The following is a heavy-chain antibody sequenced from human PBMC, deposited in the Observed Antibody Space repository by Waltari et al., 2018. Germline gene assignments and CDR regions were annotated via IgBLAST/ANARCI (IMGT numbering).Heavy chain of an antibody. Sequence: QLQLQESGPGLVKPSETLSLTCTVSGGSISSSSYYWGWIRQPPGKGLEWIGSIYYSGGTYYNPSRKSRVPIAVDTSKNQFSLKLSSVTAADTAVYYCARLVDYGDYGGVGAFDIWGQGTMVTVSS. D-gene: IGHD4-17*01. V-gene: IGHV4-39*01. CDR2: IYYSGGT. J-gene: IGHJ3*02. CDR1: GGSISSSSYY. CDR3: ARLVDYGDYGGVGAFDI.